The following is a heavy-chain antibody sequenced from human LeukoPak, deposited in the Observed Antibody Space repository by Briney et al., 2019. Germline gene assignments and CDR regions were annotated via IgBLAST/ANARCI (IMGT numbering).Heavy chain of an antibody. CDR3: ARGGWLVRSWLDP. V-gene: IGHV4-59*01. J-gene: IGHJ5*02. Sequence: SETLSLTCTVSGGSISSYYWSWIRQPPGKGLEWIGYIYYSGSTNYNPSLKSRVTISVDTSKNQFSLKLSSVTAADTAVYYCARGGWLVRSWLDPWGQGTLVTVSS. CDR2: IYYSGST. CDR1: GGSISSYY. D-gene: IGHD6-19*01.